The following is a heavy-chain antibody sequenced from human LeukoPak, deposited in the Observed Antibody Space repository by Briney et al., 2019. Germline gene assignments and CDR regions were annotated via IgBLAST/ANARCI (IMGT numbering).Heavy chain of an antibody. D-gene: IGHD1-7*01. CDR2: IYYSGST. CDR1: GGSISSSSYY. Sequence: SETLSLTCTVSGGSISSSSYYWGWIRQPPGKGLEWIGSIYYSGSTYYNPSLKSRVTISVDTSKNQFSLKLSSVTAADTAVYYCASIGITGTRIDYWGQGTLVTVSS. V-gene: IGHV4-39*07. CDR3: ASIGITGTRIDY. J-gene: IGHJ4*02.